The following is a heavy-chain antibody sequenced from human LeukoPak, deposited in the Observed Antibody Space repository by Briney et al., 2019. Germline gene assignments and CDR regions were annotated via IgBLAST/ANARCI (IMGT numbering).Heavy chain of an antibody. V-gene: IGHV3-48*03. Sequence: PGGSLRLSCAASGFTFRDYEMNWVRQAPGKGLEWVSYISPSGPTIYYADSVKGRFTISRDNAKNSLYLQMNSLRAEDTAVYYCARGGYCSSSICYSLNAFDIWGQGTMFTVSS. CDR3: ARGGYCSSSICYSLNAFDI. CDR1: GFTFRDYE. CDR2: ISPSGPTI. D-gene: IGHD2-2*01. J-gene: IGHJ3*02.